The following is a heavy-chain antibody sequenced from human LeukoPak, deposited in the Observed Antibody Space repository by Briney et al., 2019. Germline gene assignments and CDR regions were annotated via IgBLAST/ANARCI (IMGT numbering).Heavy chain of an antibody. D-gene: IGHD6-13*01. V-gene: IGHV4-39*07. CDR2: IYYSGNT. CDR1: GDSISTSNSY. Sequence: SETLSLTCTVSGDSISTSNSYWGWIRQPPGKGLEWIGSIYYSGNTYYNASLKSRVTISVDTSKNQFSLKLSSATAADTAVYYCARSQQLVTAYYNWFDPWGQGTLVTVSS. CDR3: ARSQQLVTAYYNWFDP. J-gene: IGHJ5*02.